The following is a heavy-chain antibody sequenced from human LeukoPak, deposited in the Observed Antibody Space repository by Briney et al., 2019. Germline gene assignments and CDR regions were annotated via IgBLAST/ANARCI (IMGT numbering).Heavy chain of an antibody. J-gene: IGHJ6*04. CDR3: ARDLGYCTSTSCYSLYGMDV. Sequence: QPGGSLRLSCAASGFTFSSYEMNWVRQAPGKGLEWVSYISSSGSTIYYADSVKGRFTISGDNAKNSLYLQMNSLRAEDTAVYYCARDLGYCTSTSCYSLYGMDVWGKGTTVTVSS. CDR1: GFTFSSYE. D-gene: IGHD2-2*02. V-gene: IGHV3-48*03. CDR2: ISSSGSTI.